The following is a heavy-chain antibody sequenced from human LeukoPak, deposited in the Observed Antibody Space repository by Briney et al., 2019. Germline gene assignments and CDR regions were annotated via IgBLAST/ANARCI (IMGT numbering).Heavy chain of an antibody. CDR2: IFGGGTT. CDR1: GFTISNNY. J-gene: IGHJ6*03. Sequence: QPGGSLRLSCAASGFTISNNYINWVRQAPGKGLEWVSVIFGGGTTYYADSVKGRFTISRDNSKNTLYLQMNSLRAEDTAVYYCAKGGGPYYYYYMDVWGKGTTVTVSS. V-gene: IGHV3-53*01. D-gene: IGHD2-15*01. CDR3: AKGGGPYYYYYMDV.